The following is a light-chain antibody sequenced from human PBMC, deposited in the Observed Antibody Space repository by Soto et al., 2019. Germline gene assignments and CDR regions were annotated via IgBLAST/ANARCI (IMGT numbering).Light chain of an antibody. V-gene: IGKV2-28*01. CDR3: MQALQTSFT. J-gene: IGKJ3*01. CDR1: QSLLHSNGYNY. Sequence: DIVMTQSPLSLPVTPGEPASISCRSSQSLLHSNGYNYLDWYLQKPGQSPQLLIYLGSNRAFGVPDRFSGSGSGTDSTLKISRVEAEDVGVYYCMQALQTSFTFGPGTKVDIK. CDR2: LGS.